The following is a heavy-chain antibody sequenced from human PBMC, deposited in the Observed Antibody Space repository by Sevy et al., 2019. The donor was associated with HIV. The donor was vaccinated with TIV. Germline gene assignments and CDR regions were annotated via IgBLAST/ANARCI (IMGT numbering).Heavy chain of an antibody. CDR3: TRDDIYSHPWEFDW. J-gene: IGHJ4*01. D-gene: IGHD1-26*01. CDR1: GFTFSDYY. CDR2: FNPNNGDS. V-gene: IGHV1-2*02. Sequence: ASVKVSCKASGFTFSDYYMHWVRQAPGQGLEWMGWFNPNNGDSRAAQKFQGRVTLTVNMSISTAYMELTRLRSDDTAIYFCTRDDIYSHPWEFDWWGHGALVTVSS.